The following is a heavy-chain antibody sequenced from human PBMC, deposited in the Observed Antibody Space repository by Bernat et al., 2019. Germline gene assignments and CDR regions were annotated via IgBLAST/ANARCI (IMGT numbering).Heavy chain of an antibody. CDR2: ISYDGSNK. J-gene: IGHJ6*02. Sequence: QVQLVESGGGVVQPGRSLRLSCSASGFTFSSYGMHWVRQPPGKGLEWVAVISYDGSNKYYADSVKGRFTISRDNSKNTLYLQMNSLRAEDTAVYYCAISSSWYYYYGMDVWGQGTTVTVSS. CDR3: AISSSWYYYYGMDV. D-gene: IGHD6-13*01. CDR1: GFTFSSYG. V-gene: IGHV3-30*03.